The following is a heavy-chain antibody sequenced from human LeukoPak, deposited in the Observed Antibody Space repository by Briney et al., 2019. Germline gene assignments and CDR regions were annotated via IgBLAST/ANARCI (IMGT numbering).Heavy chain of an antibody. J-gene: IGHJ6*02. D-gene: IGHD3-10*01. CDR1: GFIFSSYS. CDR2: ITSSSNYI. CDR3: ARDQLYYLGSGSLTVGPFHGMDV. Sequence: GGSLRLSCAASGFIFSSYSRNWVRQAPGKGLEWVSSITSSSNYINYADSVKGRFTISRDNAKNSLYLQMNSLIVEDTAVYYCARDQLYYLGSGSLTVGPFHGMDVWGQGTTVTVSS. V-gene: IGHV3-21*01.